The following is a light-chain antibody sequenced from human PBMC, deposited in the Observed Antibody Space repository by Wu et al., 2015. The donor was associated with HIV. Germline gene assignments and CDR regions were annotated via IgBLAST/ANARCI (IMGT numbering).Light chain of an antibody. CDR1: QSVRSY. CDR2: DAS. CDR3: QQHSGWPHA. Sequence: EIVLTQSPVTLSLSPGEGATLSCRASQSVRSYLAWYQQKPGQAPRLLIYDASNRATGIPARFSGSGSGTDFTLTISSLEPEDFAVYYCQQHSGWPHAFGGGTKVEIK. J-gene: IGKJ4*01. V-gene: IGKV3-11*01.